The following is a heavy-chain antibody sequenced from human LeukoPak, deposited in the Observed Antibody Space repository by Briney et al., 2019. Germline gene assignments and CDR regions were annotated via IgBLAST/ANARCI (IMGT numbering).Heavy chain of an antibody. Sequence: GGSLRLSCAASGFTFSTYWMDWVRQAPGKGLEWVANIKQDGSEKYYVDSVKGRFTLSRDSAKNSLYLQMNSLRAEDTAVYYCARAEWSNWYFDLWGRGTLVTVSS. V-gene: IGHV3-7*03. D-gene: IGHD3-3*01. CDR1: GFTFSTYW. J-gene: IGHJ2*01. CDR2: IKQDGSEK. CDR3: ARAEWSNWYFDL.